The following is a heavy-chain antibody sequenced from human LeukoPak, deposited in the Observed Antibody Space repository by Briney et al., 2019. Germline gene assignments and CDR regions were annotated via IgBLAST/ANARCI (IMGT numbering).Heavy chain of an antibody. CDR1: GYTFTSYD. CDR2: MNPNSGNT. CDR3: AREYYDILTGLYYFDY. Sequence: GASVTVSCKASGYTFTSYDINWVRQATGQGREWMGWMNPNSGNTGYAQKFQDRVTITRNTSISTAYMELNSLRSEDTAVYYCAREYYDILTGLYYFDYWGQGTLVTVSS. J-gene: IGHJ4*02. D-gene: IGHD3-9*01. V-gene: IGHV1-8*03.